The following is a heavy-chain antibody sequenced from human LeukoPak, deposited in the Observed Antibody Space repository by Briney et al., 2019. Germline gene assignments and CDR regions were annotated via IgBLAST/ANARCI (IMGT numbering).Heavy chain of an antibody. CDR1: GASINTYF. D-gene: IGHD1/OR15-1a*01. J-gene: IGHJ4*02. V-gene: IGHV4-59*01. CDR3: VSQLGGTTFH. Sequence: PSETLSLTCSVSGASINTYFWSWIRQPPGKGLEWIGYVYYNGITNYNPSLKSRVSISLDTSKNQFSLRLNSVTAAETAVYYCVSQLGGTTFHWGQGTLVTVSS. CDR2: VYYNGIT.